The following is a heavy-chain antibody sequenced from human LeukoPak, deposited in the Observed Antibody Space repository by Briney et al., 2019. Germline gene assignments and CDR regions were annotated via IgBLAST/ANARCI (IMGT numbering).Heavy chain of an antibody. CDR3: ARDGSSSWYYFDY. J-gene: IGHJ4*02. V-gene: IGHV4-59*01. CDR1: GGPINNYY. Sequence: SETLSLTCTVSGGPINNYYWSWTRQPPGTGLEWIGYIYYSGSTNYNPSLKSRVTISVDTSKNQFSLKLSSVTAADTAVYYCARDGSSSWYYFDYWGQGTLVTVSS. D-gene: IGHD6-13*01. CDR2: IYYSGST.